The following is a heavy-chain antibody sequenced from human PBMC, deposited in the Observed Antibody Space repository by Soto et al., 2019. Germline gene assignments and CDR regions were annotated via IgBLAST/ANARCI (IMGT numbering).Heavy chain of an antibody. CDR2: INHSGST. CDR3: ARAQILPRYNWFDP. Sequence: SETLSLKCAVYGGSFSGYYWRWIRQPPGKGLEWIGEINHSGSTNYNPSLKSRVTISVETSKNPFSRTLSSVTAADTAVYYCARAQILPRYNWFDPWGQGTLVTVS. J-gene: IGHJ5*02. V-gene: IGHV4-34*01. CDR1: GGSFSGYY. D-gene: IGHD1-26*01.